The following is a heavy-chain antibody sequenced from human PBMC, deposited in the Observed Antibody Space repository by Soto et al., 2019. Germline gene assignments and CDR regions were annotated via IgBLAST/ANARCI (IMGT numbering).Heavy chain of an antibody. CDR1: VFTFINYG. Sequence: PGWSLRLSCAASVFTFINYGMHWVRQTPGKGLEWVALILYDGSNKYYADSVKGRFTISRDNSKNTLYLQVSSLRAEDTAVYYCAKSRGAYNFYFYYGMDVWGQGTTVTVS. J-gene: IGHJ6*02. CDR3: AKSRGAYNFYFYYGMDV. D-gene: IGHD3-22*01. CDR2: ILYDGSNK. V-gene: IGHV3-30*18.